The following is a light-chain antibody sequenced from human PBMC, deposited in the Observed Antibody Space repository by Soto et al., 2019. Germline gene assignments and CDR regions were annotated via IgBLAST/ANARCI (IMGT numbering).Light chain of an antibody. CDR1: QSVSSSY. CDR3: QHYGSSLLFT. CDR2: GAS. Sequence: EIVLTQSPGTLSLSPGERATLSCRASQSVSSSYLAWYQQKPGQAPRLLIYGASGRATGIPDRFSGSGSGTDFTLTISRLEPEDFAVYYCQHYGSSLLFTFGPGTKVDIK. J-gene: IGKJ3*01. V-gene: IGKV3-20*01.